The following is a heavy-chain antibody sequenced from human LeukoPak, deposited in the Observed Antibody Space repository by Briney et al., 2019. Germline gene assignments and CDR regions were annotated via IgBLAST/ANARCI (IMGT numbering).Heavy chain of an antibody. CDR2: VKTTAEGGTV. V-gene: IGHV3-15*01. Sequence: PGGSLRLSCEASGFTFSNAWVSWVRXAPGXXXXXXGRVKTTAEGGTVDYAAPVRGRFTISRDDSKNTLYLHMRSLKSEDTAVYYCTAGLGKTDDDSWGQGTLVTVSS. D-gene: IGHD4-11*01. J-gene: IGHJ4*02. CDR1: GFTFSNAW. CDR3: TAGLGKTDDDS.